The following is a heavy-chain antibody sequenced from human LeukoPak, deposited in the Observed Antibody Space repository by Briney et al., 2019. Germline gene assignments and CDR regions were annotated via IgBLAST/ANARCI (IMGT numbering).Heavy chain of an antibody. Sequence: ASVKVSCKASGYTFTGYYMHWVRQAPGQGLEWMGWINPNSGGTNYAQKFQGRVTMTRDTSISTAYMELSRLRSDDTAVYYCARGVLRFLEWSPANDAFDIWGQGTMVTVSS. D-gene: IGHD3-3*01. CDR3: ARGVLRFLEWSPANDAFDI. V-gene: IGHV1-2*02. CDR2: INPNSGGT. CDR1: GYTFTGYY. J-gene: IGHJ3*02.